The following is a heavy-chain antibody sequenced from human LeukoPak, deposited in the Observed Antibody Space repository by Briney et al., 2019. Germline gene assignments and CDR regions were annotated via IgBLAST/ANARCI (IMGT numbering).Heavy chain of an antibody. CDR1: GVSISRDH. D-gene: IGHD2-2*01. CDR3: ARGGPSSCWFDS. CDR2: LFNGGTT. V-gene: IGHV4-59*01. Sequence: SETLSLTCTVSGVSISRDHWSWIRQSPGRGLEWIGYLFNGGTTDYNPSLKSRITISVDTSRNQFSLNLNSVTTADTAVYYCARGGPSSCWFDSWRQGTLVTVSA. J-gene: IGHJ5*01.